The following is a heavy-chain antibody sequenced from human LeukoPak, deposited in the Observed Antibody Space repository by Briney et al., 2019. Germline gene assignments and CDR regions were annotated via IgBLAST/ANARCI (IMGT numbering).Heavy chain of an antibody. V-gene: IGHV3-23*01. D-gene: IGHD6-13*01. Sequence: GESLRLSCAASGFTFSNYAMSWVRQAPGKGLEWVSGISGSGGRTYYADSVKGRFTVSRDNSKNTLYMQMNSLRAEDTAVYYCAKDLRYSSSWKFDYWGQGTLVTVSS. CDR1: GFTFSNYA. CDR3: AKDLRYSSSWKFDY. J-gene: IGHJ4*02. CDR2: ISGSGGRT.